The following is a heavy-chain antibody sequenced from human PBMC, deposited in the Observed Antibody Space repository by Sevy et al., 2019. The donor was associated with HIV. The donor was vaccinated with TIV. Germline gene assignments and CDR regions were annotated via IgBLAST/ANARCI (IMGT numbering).Heavy chain of an antibody. J-gene: IGHJ4*02. CDR3: VRAIGAAGSY. CDR2: IKEDGRVK. CDR1: GFTFSSYW. Sequence: GGSLRLSCEASGFTFSSYWMSWVRQAPGKGLEWVANIKEDGRVKYYVESVKGRFTISRENAKNSVYLQMNSLRAEDAALYYCVRAIGAAGSYWGLGTLVTVSS. V-gene: IGHV3-7*01. D-gene: IGHD6-13*01.